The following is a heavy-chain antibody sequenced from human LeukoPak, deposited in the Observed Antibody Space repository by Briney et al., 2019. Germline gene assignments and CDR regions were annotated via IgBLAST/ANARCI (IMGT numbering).Heavy chain of an antibody. CDR2: IPYDGANG. V-gene: IGHV3-30*02. Sequence: GGSLRLSCATSGFIFSRHAMHWVCQAPHKGLEWVAFIPYDGANGYYADSVKGRFTISRDNSKGTLYLQLNSLTPDDTAVYYCAKETGELLRFLGFDCWGQGSLITVSS. D-gene: IGHD4-23*01. J-gene: IGHJ4*02. CDR1: GFIFSRHA. CDR3: AKETGELLRFLGFDC.